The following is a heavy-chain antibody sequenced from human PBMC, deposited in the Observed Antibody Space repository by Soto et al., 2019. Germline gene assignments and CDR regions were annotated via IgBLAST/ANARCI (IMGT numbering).Heavy chain of an antibody. CDR3: ASVAMENYHDMWSGSTSSALDF. V-gene: IGHV4-59*13. CDR2: VSHSGRT. D-gene: IGHD3-3*01. Sequence: PXETLPISCKVSGGSIRGYAWSWIRQTPGEGLGWIGYVSHSGRTDYSPTLENRVTISPDMSKNHFALHVISVDPADTDVYYCASVAMENYHDMWSGSTSSALDFWGQGTTVTVPS. J-gene: IGHJ6*02. CDR1: GGSIRGYA.